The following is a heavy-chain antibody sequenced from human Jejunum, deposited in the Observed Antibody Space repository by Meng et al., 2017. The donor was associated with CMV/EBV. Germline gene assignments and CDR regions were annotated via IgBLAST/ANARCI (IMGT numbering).Heavy chain of an antibody. CDR2: IKSDGIST. V-gene: IGHV3-74*01. CDR1: GFMFSDYS. J-gene: IGHJ4*02. Sequence: CAVSGFMFSDYSMTWVRQAPGKGLVWVSRIKSDGISTTYADSVKGRFTISRDNAKNTLYLQMNSLRAEDTAVYYCARDRHYGADYWGQGTLVTVSS. D-gene: IGHD4/OR15-4a*01. CDR3: ARDRHYGADY.